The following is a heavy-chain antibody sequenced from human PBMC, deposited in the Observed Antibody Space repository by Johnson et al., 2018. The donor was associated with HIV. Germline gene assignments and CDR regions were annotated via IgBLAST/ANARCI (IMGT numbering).Heavy chain of an antibody. D-gene: IGHD1-26*01. J-gene: IGHJ3*02. CDR1: DFTVSGNY. CDR3: AREGGSYKDDAFDI. V-gene: IGHV3-53*01. CDR2: IHSGGTT. Sequence: VLLVESGGGLVQPGGSLRLSCAASDFTVSGNYMSWVRQAPGKGLEWVSLIHSGGTTFYADSVRGRFTISRDNAKNSLYLQMNSLRAEDTALYYCAREGGSYKDDAFDIWGQGTVVTVSS.